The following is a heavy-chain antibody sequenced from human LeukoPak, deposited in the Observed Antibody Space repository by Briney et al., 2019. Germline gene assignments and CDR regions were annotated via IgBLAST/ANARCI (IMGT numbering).Heavy chain of an antibody. J-gene: IGHJ5*02. D-gene: IGHD3-10*01. CDR1: GFTLSSYE. CDR2: IDYSGGST. CDR3: APLWFGELGNWFDP. Sequence: GGSLRLSCTASGFTLSSYEMSWIRQAPGKGLEWVSSIDYSGGSTYYADSVKGRFTISRDNSKNTLYLQLNSLRAEDTAVYYCAPLWFGELGNWFDPWGQGTLVTVSS. V-gene: IGHV3-23*01.